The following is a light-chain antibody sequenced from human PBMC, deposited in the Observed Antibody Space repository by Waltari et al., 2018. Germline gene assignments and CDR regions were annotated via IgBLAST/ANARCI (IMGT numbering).Light chain of an antibody. CDR1: QSDSSNF. CDR3: QQYGSSPYT. Sequence: EIVLTQAPGTLALSPGERATLTCRPSQSDSSNFLTWYQQKRGQDPRLLIYGESRRPHGIPARFLGSAYWTDFTLTISILEPEDFAVYYCQQYGSSPYTFGQGTKLEI. J-gene: IGKJ2*01. CDR2: GES. V-gene: IGKV3-20*01.